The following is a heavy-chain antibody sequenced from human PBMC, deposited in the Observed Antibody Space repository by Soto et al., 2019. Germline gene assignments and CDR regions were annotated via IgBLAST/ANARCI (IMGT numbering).Heavy chain of an antibody. V-gene: IGHV3-33*03. Sequence: QAQLVESGGGVVQPGTSLRLSCAASGFTISTHGMHWVRQAPGKGLGWLANIWYDGSNKFYAESVKGRFSISTDNSKNPLYLQMSSLRAEDTAVYYCAAATTWNFHFPYWGQGTQVTVSS. CDR2: IWYDGSNK. D-gene: IGHD1-7*01. CDR1: GFTISTHG. J-gene: IGHJ4*02. CDR3: AAATTWNFHFPY.